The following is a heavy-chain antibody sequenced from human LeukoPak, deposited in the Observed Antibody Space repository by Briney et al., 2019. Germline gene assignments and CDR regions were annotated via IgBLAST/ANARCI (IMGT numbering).Heavy chain of an antibody. CDR1: GFTFSSYW. D-gene: IGHD6-13*01. V-gene: IGHV3-7*03. Sequence: GGSLRLSCAASGFTFSSYWMSWVRQAPGKGLEWVANINKDGGEKYYVDSVKGRFTISRDNAMNSLYLQMNSLRAEDTAIYYCARSLPYGTTWYGRSDFWGQGTLVTVSS. CDR3: ARSLPYGTTWYGRSDF. J-gene: IGHJ4*02. CDR2: INKDGGEK.